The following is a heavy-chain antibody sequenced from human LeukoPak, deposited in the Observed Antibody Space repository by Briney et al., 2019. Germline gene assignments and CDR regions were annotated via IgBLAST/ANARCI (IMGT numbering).Heavy chain of an antibody. Sequence: SETLSLTCTVSGGSIGSYYWSWFRQPPGKGLEWIGYIYYSGSTNYNPSLKGRVTISVDTSRNQFSLKLSSVTAADTAVYYCARGLPGYSNGDDAFDIWGQGTMVTVSS. CDR2: IYYSGST. V-gene: IGHV4-59*01. D-gene: IGHD6-19*01. J-gene: IGHJ3*02. CDR1: GGSIGSYY. CDR3: ARGLPGYSNGDDAFDI.